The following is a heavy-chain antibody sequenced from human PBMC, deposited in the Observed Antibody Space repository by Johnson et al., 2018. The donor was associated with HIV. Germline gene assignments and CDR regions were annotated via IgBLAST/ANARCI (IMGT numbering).Heavy chain of an antibody. J-gene: IGHJ3*02. Sequence: VQLVESGGDLVQPGGSLRLSCVGSGFTFSTNWMHWVRQAPGKGLVWVSRINSDGSSTSYAESVKGRFTISRDNAKNSLYLQMNSLRAGDTAIYYCARGGSSGWSGFLAFDIWGQGTMVTVSS. CDR2: INSDGSST. CDR3: ARGGSSGWSGFLAFDI. CDR1: GFTFSTNW. V-gene: IGHV3-74*01. D-gene: IGHD6-19*01.